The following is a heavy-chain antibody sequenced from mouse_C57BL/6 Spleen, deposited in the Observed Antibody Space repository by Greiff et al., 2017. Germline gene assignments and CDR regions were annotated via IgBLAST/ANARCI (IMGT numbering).Heavy chain of an antibody. J-gene: IGHJ3*01. CDR2: ISNGGGST. CDR1: GFTFSDYY. D-gene: IGHD1-1*01. V-gene: IGHV5-12*01. CDR3: STPYYYGSSRVAY. Sequence: EVMLVASGGGLVQPGGSLKLSCAASGFTFSDYYMSWVRPTPEKRLEWVAYISNGGGSTYYPDTVKGRFTISRDNATNTLYLQMSRLKSEDTAMYYSSTPYYYGSSRVAYRGQGTLMTVSA.